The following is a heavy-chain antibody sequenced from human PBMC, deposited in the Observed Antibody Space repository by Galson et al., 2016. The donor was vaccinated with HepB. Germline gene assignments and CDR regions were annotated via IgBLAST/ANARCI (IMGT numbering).Heavy chain of an antibody. Sequence: SLRLSCAASGFTFSSYAMHWVRQAPGKGLEYVSAISSNGGSTYYADSVKGRFTISRDNSKNTLYLQMSSLRAEDTAVYYCVKDLTYYDFWSGYYTVGYWGQGTLVTVSS. CDR3: VKDLTYYDFWSGYYTVGY. J-gene: IGHJ4*02. CDR1: GFTFSSYA. D-gene: IGHD3-3*01. CDR2: ISSNGGST. V-gene: IGHV3-64D*06.